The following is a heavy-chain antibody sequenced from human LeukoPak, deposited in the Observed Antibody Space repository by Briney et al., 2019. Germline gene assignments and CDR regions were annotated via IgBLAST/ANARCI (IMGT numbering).Heavy chain of an antibody. CDR1: GYTFSSYY. CDR2: INPSGGST. V-gene: IGHV1-46*03. D-gene: IGHD1-20*01. Sequence: ASVKVSCKASGYTFSSYYMHWVRQAPGQGLEWMGIINPSGGSTTYAQKFQGRVTMTRDTSTSTVYMELSSVRSEDTAVYYCARGGYNWNMFDYWGQGTLVTVSS. CDR3: ARGGYNWNMFDY. J-gene: IGHJ4*02.